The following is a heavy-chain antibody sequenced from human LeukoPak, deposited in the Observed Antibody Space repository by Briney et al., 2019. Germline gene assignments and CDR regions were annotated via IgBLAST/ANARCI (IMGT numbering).Heavy chain of an antibody. CDR2: ITGSGGYT. V-gene: IGHV3-23*01. D-gene: IGHD3-9*01. J-gene: IGHJ5*02. CDR3: AKVVDLNDISWFDP. CDR1: GFTFSSYA. Sequence: PGGSLRLSCAASGFTFSSYAMTWVRQAPGKGLEWGSTITGSGGYTYYADSVKGRFTISRDNSKNTLYLQMNSLRAEDTAVYYCAKVVDLNDISWFDPWGQGTLVTVSS.